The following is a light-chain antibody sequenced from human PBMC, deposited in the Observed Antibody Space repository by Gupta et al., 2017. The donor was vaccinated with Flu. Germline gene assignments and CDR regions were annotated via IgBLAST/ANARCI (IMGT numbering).Light chain of an antibody. J-gene: IGKJ4*01. CDR1: QSARQSDGYIH. V-gene: IGKV2-28*01. CDR2: AGS. Sequence: NTCRPTQSARQSDGYIHLDWYLQRPGQAPRLLMYAGSTRASGVPDRFSGSGSGTDFTLTISSVEAEDVGVYYCMHYGHTPLTFGGGTKVEIK. CDR3: MHYGHTPLT.